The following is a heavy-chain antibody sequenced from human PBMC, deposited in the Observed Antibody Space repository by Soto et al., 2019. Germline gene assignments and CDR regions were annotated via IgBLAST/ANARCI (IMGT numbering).Heavy chain of an antibody. CDR3: ARELTMLVDN. D-gene: IGHD3-22*01. CDR1: GYTFTRYD. J-gene: IGHJ4*02. V-gene: IGHV1-8*01. Sequence: QVQLVQSGAEVKKPGASVKVSCKASGYTFTRYDVNWVRQATGQGLEWMGWMNPNSGNTGYAQKFQVRVTMTRNTAISTAYLELSGLMSEDTGVYYSARELTMLVDNWGQGTLVAVSS. CDR2: MNPNSGNT.